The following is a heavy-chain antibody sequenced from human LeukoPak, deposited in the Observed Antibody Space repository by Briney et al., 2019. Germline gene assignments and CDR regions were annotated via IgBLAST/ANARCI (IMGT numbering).Heavy chain of an antibody. D-gene: IGHD3-10*01. CDR1: GFTFSTCD. CDR2: MRYVGINK. J-gene: IGHJ3*02. CDR3: AKEGDYYGSGSLLDVFDM. V-gene: IGHV3-30*02. Sequence: RGRSLSLSCAASGFTFSTCDLQWASQAPGKGLEWVSFMRYVGINKYYADSVKGRFTISRHNSKHTLYLQMNSLRPEDTALYYYAKEGDYYGSGSLLDVFDMWRQGPIVTVP.